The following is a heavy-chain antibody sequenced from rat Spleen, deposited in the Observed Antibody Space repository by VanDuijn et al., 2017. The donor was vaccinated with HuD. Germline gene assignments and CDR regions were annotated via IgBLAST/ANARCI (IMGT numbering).Heavy chain of an antibody. J-gene: IGHJ2*01. D-gene: IGHD1-11*01. CDR2: ISPSGGYT. V-gene: IGHV5S13*01. CDR1: GFTFSNYG. CDR3: ARHRVPPFDY. Sequence: EVQLVESGGGLVQPGRSMKLSCAASGFTFSNYGMHWIRQAPTKGLEWVASISPSGGYTYYRDSVKGRFIISRDNAKNTLYLQMDSLRSEDTATYYCARHRVPPFDYWGQGVMVTVSS.